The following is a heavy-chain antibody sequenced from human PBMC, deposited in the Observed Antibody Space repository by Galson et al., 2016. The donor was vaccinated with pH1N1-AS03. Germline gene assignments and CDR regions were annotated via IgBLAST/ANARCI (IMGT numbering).Heavy chain of an antibody. CDR2: IDWGDDK. CDR3: ARIRGYSYYFDY. J-gene: IGHJ4*02. D-gene: IGHD5-18*01. CDR1: GFSLSTIGMR. Sequence: PALVKPTQTLTLACTFSGFSLSTIGMRVNWVRQPPGKALEWLARIDWGDDKDYSTSLKTRLTISQDTSKNQVVLIMTNMDPVDTATYYCARIRGYSYYFDYWGQGTLVTVSS. V-gene: IGHV2-70*04.